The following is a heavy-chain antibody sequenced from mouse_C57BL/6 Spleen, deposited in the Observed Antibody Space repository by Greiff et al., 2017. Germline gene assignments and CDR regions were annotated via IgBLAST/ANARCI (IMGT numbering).Heavy chain of an antibody. CDR3: ARRTYYSKFAWFAY. J-gene: IGHJ3*01. D-gene: IGHD2-5*01. CDR2: INPNNGGT. CDR1: GYTFTDYN. V-gene: IGHV1-18*01. Sequence: VHVKQSGPELVKPGASVKIPCKASGYTFTDYNMDWVKQSHGKSLEWIGDINPNNGGTIYNQKFKGKATLTVDKSSSTAYMELRSLTSEDTAVYYCARRTYYSKFAWFAYWSQGTLVTVSA.